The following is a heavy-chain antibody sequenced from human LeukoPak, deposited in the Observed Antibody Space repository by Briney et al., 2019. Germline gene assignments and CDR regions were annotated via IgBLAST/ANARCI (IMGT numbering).Heavy chain of an antibody. D-gene: IGHD3-3*01. CDR3: ANSPPLEWLAAPNYYYYYMDV. Sequence: PGGSLRLSCAASGFTFSSYSMNWVRQAPGKGLEWVSSISSGSSYIYYADSVKGRFTISRDNAKNSLYLQMNSLRAEDTAVYYCANSPPLEWLAAPNYYYYYMDVWGKGTTVTVSS. V-gene: IGHV3-21*04. CDR2: ISSGSSYI. J-gene: IGHJ6*03. CDR1: GFTFSSYS.